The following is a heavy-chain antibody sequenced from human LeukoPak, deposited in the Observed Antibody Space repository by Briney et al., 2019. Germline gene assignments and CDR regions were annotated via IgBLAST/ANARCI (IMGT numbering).Heavy chain of an antibody. V-gene: IGHV1-2*02. CDR2: INPNSGGT. D-gene: IGHD1-26*01. CDR1: GYTFTGYY. Sequence: ASVKVSCKASGYTFTGYYMHWVRQAPGQGLEWMGWINPNSGGTNYAQKFQGRVTMTRDTSISTAYMELSRLRSDDAAVYYCATKVDSGSYSYFDYWGQGTLVTVSS. J-gene: IGHJ4*02. CDR3: ATKVDSGSYSYFDY.